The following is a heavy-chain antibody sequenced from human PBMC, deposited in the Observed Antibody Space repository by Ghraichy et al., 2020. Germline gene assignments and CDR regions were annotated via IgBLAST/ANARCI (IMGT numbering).Heavy chain of an antibody. V-gene: IGHV3-11*01. CDR2: ISSSGSTI. J-gene: IGHJ5*02. CDR3: ARVQWLDFWFDP. D-gene: IGHD6-19*01. CDR1: GFTFSDYY. Sequence: LSLTCAASGFTFSDYYMSWIRQAPGKGLEWVSYISSSGSTIYYADSVKGRFTISRDNAKNSLYLQMNSLRAEDTAVYYCARVQWLDFWFDPWGQGTLVTVSS.